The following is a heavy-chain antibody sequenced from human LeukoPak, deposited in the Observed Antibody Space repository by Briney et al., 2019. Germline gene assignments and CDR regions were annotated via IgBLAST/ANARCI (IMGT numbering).Heavy chain of an antibody. D-gene: IGHD3-3*01. Sequence: GGSLRLSCAASGFTVSSNYMSWVRQAPGKGLEWVSVIYNGGSTYYADSVKGRFTISRDNSKNTLYLQMNSLRAEDTAVYYCAREGFWSGYYHFDYWGQGTLVTVS. CDR1: GFTVSSNY. CDR3: AREGFWSGYYHFDY. J-gene: IGHJ4*02. CDR2: IYNGGST. V-gene: IGHV3-53*01.